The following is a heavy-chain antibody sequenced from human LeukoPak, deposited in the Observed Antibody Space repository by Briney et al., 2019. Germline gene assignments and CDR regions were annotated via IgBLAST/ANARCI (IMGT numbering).Heavy chain of an antibody. CDR3: ARAAGHSSAYYSDY. V-gene: IGHV1-46*01. D-gene: IGHD3-22*01. CDR1: GYTFANYY. J-gene: IGHJ4*02. CDR2: INPSGGST. Sequence: ASVTVSFKASGYTFANYYIHWVRQAPGQGLEWMGLINPSGGSTSYAQKFQGRVTTTRDTSPSTVYMQLSSLRSEDTAVYYCARAAGHSSAYYSDYWGQGTLVSVSS.